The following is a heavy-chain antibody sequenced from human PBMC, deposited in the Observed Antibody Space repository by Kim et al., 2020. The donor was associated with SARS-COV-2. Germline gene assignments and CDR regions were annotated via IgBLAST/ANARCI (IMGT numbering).Heavy chain of an antibody. J-gene: IGHJ4*02. CDR2: IWYDGSNK. Sequence: GGSLRLSCAASGFTFSSYGMHWVRQAPGKGLEWVAVIWYDGSNKYYADSVKGRFTISRDNSKNTLYLQMNSLRAEDTAVYYCARDPGNYDILTGYYPTHDYWGQGTPVTVSS. D-gene: IGHD3-9*01. V-gene: IGHV3-33*01. CDR3: ARDPGNYDILTGYYPTHDY. CDR1: GFTFSSYG.